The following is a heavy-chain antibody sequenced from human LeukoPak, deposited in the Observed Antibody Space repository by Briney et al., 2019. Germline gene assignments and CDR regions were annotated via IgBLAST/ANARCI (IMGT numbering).Heavy chain of an antibody. D-gene: IGHD5-18*01. J-gene: IGHJ5*02. Sequence: SETLSLTCTVSGGSISSYYWSWIRQPPGKGLEWIGYIYYSGSTNYNPSLKSRVTISVDTSKNQFSLKLSSVTAADTAVYYCARTLEYSYGSFRFDPWGQGTLVTASS. CDR1: GGSISSYY. V-gene: IGHV4-59*01. CDR3: ARTLEYSYGSFRFDP. CDR2: IYYSGST.